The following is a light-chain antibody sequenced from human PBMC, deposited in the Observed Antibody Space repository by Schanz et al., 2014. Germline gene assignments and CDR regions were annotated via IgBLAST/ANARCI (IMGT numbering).Light chain of an antibody. CDR1: QSISGYD. Sequence: EIVLTQSPGTLSLSPGERATLSCKASQSISGYDLAWYQQKPGQAPRLLIYGAFDRATGIPARFGGSGSGTDFTLTISRLAPEDFAVYYCQQYNNWPRTFGQGTKVEIK. V-gene: IGKV3-20*01. CDR3: QQYNNWPRT. CDR2: GAF. J-gene: IGKJ1*01.